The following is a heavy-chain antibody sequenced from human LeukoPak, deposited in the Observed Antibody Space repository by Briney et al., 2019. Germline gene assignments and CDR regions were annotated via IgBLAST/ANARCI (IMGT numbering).Heavy chain of an antibody. CDR1: GFTFSSYA. V-gene: IGHV3-23*01. J-gene: IGHJ4*02. CDR3: AKGTSSNWTYFDY. CDR2: ISGSDSST. D-gene: IGHD6-13*01. Sequence: PGGSLRLSCAASGFTFSSYAMSWVRQAPGKGLEWVSVISGSDSSTYYADSVKGRFTISRDNSKNTLYLQMNSLRAEDTAVYYCAKGTSSNWTYFDYWGQGTLVTASS.